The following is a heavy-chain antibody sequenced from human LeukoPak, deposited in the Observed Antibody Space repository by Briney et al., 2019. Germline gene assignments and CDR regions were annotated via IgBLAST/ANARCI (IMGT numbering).Heavy chain of an antibody. D-gene: IGHD5-24*01. CDR1: GGSISSGDYY. V-gene: IGHV4-30-4*01. J-gene: IGHJ5*02. CDR2: IYYSGST. Sequence: SETLSLTCTVSGGSISSGDYYWSWIRQPPGKGLEWIGYIYYSGSTYYNPSLKSRVTISVDTSKNQFSLKLSSVTAADTAVYYCASQHVEMATIASPFDPWGQGTLVTVSS. CDR3: ASQHVEMATIASPFDP.